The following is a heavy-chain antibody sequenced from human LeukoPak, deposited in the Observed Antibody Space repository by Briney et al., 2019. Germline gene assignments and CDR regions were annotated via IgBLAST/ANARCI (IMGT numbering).Heavy chain of an antibody. CDR3: ARLRYNRNYVHDRVEYYFDY. CDR1: GFTFSSYW. D-gene: IGHD1-7*01. CDR2: ISTSGSTI. J-gene: IGHJ4*02. V-gene: IGHV3-48*04. Sequence: GGSLRLSCAASGFTFSSYWMNWVRQAPGKGLEWVSHISTSGSTIYYADSVKGRFTISRDDAKNSLYLQMNSLRAEDTAVYYCARLRYNRNYVHDRVEYYFDYWGQGTLVTVSS.